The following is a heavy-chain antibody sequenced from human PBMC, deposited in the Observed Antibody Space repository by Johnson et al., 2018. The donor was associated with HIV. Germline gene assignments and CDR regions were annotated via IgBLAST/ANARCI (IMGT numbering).Heavy chain of an antibody. CDR2: VNWNGGST. CDR1: GFTFRKYR. Sequence: EVQLVESGGGVVQPGRSLRLSCEVFGFTFRKYRMARQAPGKGLEWVSNVNWNGGSTGYADSVKGRFTISRDNAKNSLYLQMNSLRDEDTALYYCARVTKYYFDSSVDAFDIWGQGTVVTVSS. D-gene: IGHD3-22*01. J-gene: IGHJ3*02. V-gene: IGHV3-20*04. CDR3: ARVTKYYFDSSVDAFDI.